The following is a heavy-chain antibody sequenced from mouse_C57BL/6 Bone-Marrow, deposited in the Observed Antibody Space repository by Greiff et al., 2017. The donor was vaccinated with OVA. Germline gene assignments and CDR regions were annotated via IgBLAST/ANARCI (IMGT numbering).Heavy chain of an antibody. CDR3: ARLIYYYGSSPWYFDV. D-gene: IGHD1-1*01. J-gene: IGHJ1*03. CDR1: GFTFSSYT. Sequence: EVQRVESGGGLVKPGGSLKLSCAASGFTFSSYTMSWVRQTPEKRLEWVATISGGGGNTYYPDSVKGRFTISRDNAKNTLYLQMSSLRSEDTALYYCARLIYYYGSSPWYFDVWGTGTTVTVSS. V-gene: IGHV5-9*01. CDR2: ISGGGGNT.